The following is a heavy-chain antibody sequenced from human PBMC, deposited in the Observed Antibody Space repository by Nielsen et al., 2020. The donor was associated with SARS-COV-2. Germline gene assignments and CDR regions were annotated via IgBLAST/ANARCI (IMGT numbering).Heavy chain of an antibody. D-gene: IGHD3-16*01. V-gene: IGHV3-23*01. CDR1: GFSFSTYA. CDR3: ARDMGGYLDY. CDR2: ISGSGSST. Sequence: GGSLRLSCAASGFSFSTYAMSWVRQAPGKGLEWVSAISGSGSSTFYADSVKGRFTISRDNDKNSLYLQMNSLRDEDTAVYYCARDMGGYLDYWGQGTLVTVSS. J-gene: IGHJ4*02.